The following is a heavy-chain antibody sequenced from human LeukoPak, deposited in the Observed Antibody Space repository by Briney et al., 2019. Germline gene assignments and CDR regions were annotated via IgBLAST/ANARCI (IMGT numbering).Heavy chain of an antibody. D-gene: IGHD2/OR15-2a*01. CDR1: GYTVTSYC. J-gene: IGHJ3*02. Sequence: ASVNVSCKASGYTVTSYCISWVRQAPPQGLEWMGWISPYKGNTNYAQKLQGRVTMNTDTSTSTASVELRSMRSDDTAVYYCASDLRDYLSDAFDIWGQGTMVTVSS. CDR2: ISPYKGNT. CDR3: ASDLRDYLSDAFDI. V-gene: IGHV1-18*01.